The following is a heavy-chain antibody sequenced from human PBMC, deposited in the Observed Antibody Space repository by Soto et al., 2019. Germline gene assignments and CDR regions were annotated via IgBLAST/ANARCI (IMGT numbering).Heavy chain of an antibody. CDR1: GYSFSNYC. D-gene: IGHD6-13*01. V-gene: IGHV5-51*01. CDR2: IYACDSDT. J-gene: IGHJ4*02. Sequence: GESLKISCKGSGYSFSNYCIGWVRQMPWKGLEWMGIIYACDSDTRYSPSFQGQVTISVDKSISTAYLHWSSLRASDSAMYYCSRHVSPTSSNDYWGKGTLVTVYS. CDR3: SRHVSPTSSNDY.